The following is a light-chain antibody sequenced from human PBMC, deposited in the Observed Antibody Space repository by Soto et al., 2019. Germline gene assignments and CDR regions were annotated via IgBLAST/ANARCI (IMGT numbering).Light chain of an antibody. CDR2: LNSDGSH. V-gene: IGLV4-69*01. J-gene: IGLJ2*01. Sequence: QSVLTHSPSASASLGASVKLTCTLSSGHSSYAIAWHQQQPEKGPRYLMTLNSDGSHSKGDGIPDRFSGSSSGAERYLTISSLQSEDEADYYCQTWDTGIPVVFGGGTKLTVL. CDR1: SGHSSYA. CDR3: QTWDTGIPVV.